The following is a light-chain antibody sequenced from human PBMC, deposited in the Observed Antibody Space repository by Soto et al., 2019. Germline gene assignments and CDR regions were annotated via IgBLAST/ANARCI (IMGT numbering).Light chain of an antibody. CDR3: SSYTSSTLFV. J-gene: IGLJ7*01. V-gene: IGLV2-14*01. CDR1: SSDVGGYNY. CDR2: EVS. Sequence: QSALTQPASVSGSPGQSITISCTGTSSDVGGYNYVSWYQQHPGKAPKLLIYEVSTRPSGVSNRFSGSKSGNTASLTISGLQAEDEADYYCSSYTSSTLFVFGTGTQLTVL.